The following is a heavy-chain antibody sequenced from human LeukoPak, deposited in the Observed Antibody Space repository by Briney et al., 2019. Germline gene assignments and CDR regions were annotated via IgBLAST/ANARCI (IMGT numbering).Heavy chain of an antibody. J-gene: IGHJ5*02. V-gene: IGHV4-59*01. CDR1: GGSISSYY. CDR3: ARDPEDYGGFDP. D-gene: IGHD3-16*01. CDR2: IYYSGST. Sequence: SETLSLTCTVSGGSISSYYWSWIRQPPGKGLEWIGYIYYSGSTNYNPSLKSRVTISVDTSKNQFSLKLSSVTAADTAMYYCARDPEDYGGFDPWGQGTLVTVSS.